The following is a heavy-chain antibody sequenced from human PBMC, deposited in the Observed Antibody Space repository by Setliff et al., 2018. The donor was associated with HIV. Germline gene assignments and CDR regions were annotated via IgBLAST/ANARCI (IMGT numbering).Heavy chain of an antibody. CDR3: ATRAIVVIPDY. Sequence: SETLSLTCTVSDGSVSSTGYSWGWIRQAPGKGLEWIGYIYYSGSTYYNPSLKSRVTIFVDTSKNQFSLKVRSVTAADTAVYYCATRAIVVIPDYWGQGTLVTVSS. J-gene: IGHJ4*02. CDR2: IYYSGST. CDR1: DGSVSSTGYS. D-gene: IGHD3-22*01. V-gene: IGHV4-39*01.